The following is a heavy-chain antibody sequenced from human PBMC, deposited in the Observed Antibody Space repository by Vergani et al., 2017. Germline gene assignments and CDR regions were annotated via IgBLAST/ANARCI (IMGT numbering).Heavy chain of an antibody. CDR3: EFEDYYDSSGSDY. Sequence: EVQLVESGGGLVKPGGSLRLSCAASGFTFSSYSMNWVRQAPGKGLEWVSSISSSSSYIYYADSVKGRFTISRDNAKNSLYLQMNSLRAADTAVYYCEFEDYYDSSGSDYWGQGTLVTVSS. CDR1: GFTFSSYS. V-gene: IGHV3-21*01. CDR2: ISSSSSYI. D-gene: IGHD3-22*01. J-gene: IGHJ4*02.